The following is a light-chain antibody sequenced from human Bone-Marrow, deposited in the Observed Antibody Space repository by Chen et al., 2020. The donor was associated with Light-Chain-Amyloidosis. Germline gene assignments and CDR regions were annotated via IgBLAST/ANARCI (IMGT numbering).Light chain of an antibody. J-gene: IGLJ2*01. CDR2: RDT. V-gene: IGLV3-25*03. CDR1: DLPTKY. CDR3: QSADSSCTYEVI. Sequence: SYELTQPPSVSVSPGQTARITCSGDDLPTKYAYWYQQKPGQAPVLVIHRDTERPSGISERFTGSSSGTTATLTISEVQAEDEADYHCQSADSSCTYEVIVGGGTKLTVL.